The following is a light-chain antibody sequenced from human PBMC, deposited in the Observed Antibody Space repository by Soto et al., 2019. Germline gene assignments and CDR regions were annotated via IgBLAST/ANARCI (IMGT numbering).Light chain of an antibody. CDR2: GAS. J-gene: IGKJ4*01. CDR1: RDISNY. Sequence: GGRVSITCRASRDISNYLAWYQQKPGQVPRLLISGASTLHSGVPSRFSGSGSGTDFTLTITSLQPEDIATYFCQKYDTAPLTFGGGTKV. V-gene: IGKV1-27*01. CDR3: QKYDTAPLT.